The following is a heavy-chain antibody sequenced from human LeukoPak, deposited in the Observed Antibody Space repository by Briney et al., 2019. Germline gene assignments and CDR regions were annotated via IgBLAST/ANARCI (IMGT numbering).Heavy chain of an antibody. D-gene: IGHD4-17*01. V-gene: IGHV3-48*01. J-gene: IGHJ4*02. CDR3: AKRGTVTTFGHCDY. CDR2: ISSSSSTI. Sequence: GGSLRLSCVASGFKFSHYSMNWVRQAPGKGLEWISYISSSSSTIYDADSVKGRFTISRDSAKNSLYLQMNSLRAEDTAVYYCAKRGTVTTFGHCDYWGQGTLVTVSS. CDR1: GFKFSHYS.